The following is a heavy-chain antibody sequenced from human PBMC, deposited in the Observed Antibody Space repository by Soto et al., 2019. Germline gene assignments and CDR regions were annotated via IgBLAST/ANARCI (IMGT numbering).Heavy chain of an antibody. CDR3: ARQKYGDYGGYMDV. Sequence: EVQLVESGGGLVKPGGSLRLSCEASGLTFSSYSMNWVRQAPGKGREWVSSISSSSSYIYYADSVKGRFTISRDNAKNSLYLQMNSLRAEDTAVYYCARQKYGDYGGYMDVWGKGTTVTVSS. CDR2: ISSSSSYI. V-gene: IGHV3-21*01. D-gene: IGHD4-17*01. J-gene: IGHJ6*03. CDR1: GLTFSSYS.